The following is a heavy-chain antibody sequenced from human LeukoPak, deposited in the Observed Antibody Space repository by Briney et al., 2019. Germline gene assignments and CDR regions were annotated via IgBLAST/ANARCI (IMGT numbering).Heavy chain of an antibody. CDR2: IYTSGST. V-gene: IGHV4-61*02. CDR3: ARAILVGATLYFDY. J-gene: IGHJ4*02. CDR1: GGSISSGSYY. Sequence: TLXLTCTVSGGSISSGSYYWGWIRQPAGRGLEWIGRIYTSGSTNYNPSLKSRVTISVDTSKNQFSLKLSSVTAADTAVYYCARAILVGATLYFDYWGQGTLVTVSS. D-gene: IGHD1-26*01.